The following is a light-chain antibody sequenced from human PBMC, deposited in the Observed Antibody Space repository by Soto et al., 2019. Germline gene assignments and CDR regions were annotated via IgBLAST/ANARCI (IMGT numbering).Light chain of an antibody. Sequence: LTQPASVSGSPGQSITISCTGTSSDVGAYNYVSWYQQFPGKAPKLMIYEVTNRPSGVSNRFSGSKSGNTASLTISGLQAEDEGDYYCTSFTTSSTYVFGTGTKVTVL. CDR1: SSDVGAYNY. J-gene: IGLJ1*01. CDR3: TSFTTSSTYV. CDR2: EVT. V-gene: IGLV2-14*01.